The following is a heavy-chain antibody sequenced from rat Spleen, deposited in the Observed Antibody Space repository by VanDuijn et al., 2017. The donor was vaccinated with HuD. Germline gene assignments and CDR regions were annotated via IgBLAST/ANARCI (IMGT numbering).Heavy chain of an antibody. CDR2: IRTGGGGT. Sequence: EVQLVESGGGLVQPGRSLKLSCAVSGFTFSNYYMAWVRQAPTKGLEWVAYIRTGGGGTYYRDSVKGRFTISRDNAKSTLYRQMDSLRSEDTATYYCATYVWFIDYWGQGVVVTVSS. V-gene: IGHV5-27*01. D-gene: IGHD1-12*03. CDR1: GFTFSNYY. J-gene: IGHJ2*01. CDR3: ATYVWFIDY.